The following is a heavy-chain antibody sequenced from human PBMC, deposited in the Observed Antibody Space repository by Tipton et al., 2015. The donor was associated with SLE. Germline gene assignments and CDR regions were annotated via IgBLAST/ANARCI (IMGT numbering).Heavy chain of an antibody. D-gene: IGHD3-22*01. CDR3: ATPLNYYDSSGPVG. CDR2: IYHDGDT. V-gene: IGHV4-39*07. Sequence: TLSLTCTVSGDSITDSDYYWSWIRQTPGKGLDWIGSIYHDGDTYYNPSLKSRVTISVDASKSQFSLKVNFMTAADTAVYYCATPLNYYDSSGPVGWGQGTMVTVSS. CDR1: GDSITDSDYY. J-gene: IGHJ3*01.